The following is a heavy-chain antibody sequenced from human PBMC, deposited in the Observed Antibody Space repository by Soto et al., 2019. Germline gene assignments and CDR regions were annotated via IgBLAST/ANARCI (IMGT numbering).Heavy chain of an antibody. J-gene: IGHJ4*02. Sequence: QVQLQQWGAGLLKPSETLSLTCAVYGGSFSGYYWSWIRQPPGKGLEWIGEINHSGSTNYNPSLKSLVTISVDTSKNKFSLKLSSVTAADTAVYYCASECSSTSCYQYWGQGTLVTVSS. CDR3: ASECSSTSCYQY. CDR2: INHSGST. D-gene: IGHD2-2*01. V-gene: IGHV4-34*01. CDR1: GGSFSGYY.